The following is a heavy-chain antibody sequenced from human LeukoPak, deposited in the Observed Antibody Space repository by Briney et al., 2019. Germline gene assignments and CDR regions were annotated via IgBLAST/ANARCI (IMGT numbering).Heavy chain of an antibody. Sequence: GGSLRLFCAASGFTFSSYGMHWVRQAPGKGLEWVAVIWYDGSNKYYADSVKGRFTISRDSSKNTLYLQMNSLRAEDTAVYYCAREGFTMVRGVERGGYFDYWGQGTLVTVSS. CDR3: AREGFTMVRGVERGGYFDY. CDR1: GFTFSSYG. D-gene: IGHD3-10*01. J-gene: IGHJ4*02. CDR2: IWYDGSNK. V-gene: IGHV3-33*01.